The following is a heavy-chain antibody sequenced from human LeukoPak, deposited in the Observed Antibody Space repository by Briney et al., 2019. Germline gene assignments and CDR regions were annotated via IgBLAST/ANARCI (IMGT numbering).Heavy chain of an antibody. D-gene: IGHD6-25*01. Sequence: GGSLRLSCAASGFTFSSYAMHWVRQAPGKGLEWVAVISYDGSNKYYADSVKGRFTISRDNSKNTLYLQMNSLRAEDTAVYYCARMRLEAYYYYYGMDVWGQGTTVTVSS. CDR3: ARMRLEAYYYYYGMDV. J-gene: IGHJ6*02. CDR2: ISYDGSNK. CDR1: GFTFSSYA. V-gene: IGHV3-30-3*01.